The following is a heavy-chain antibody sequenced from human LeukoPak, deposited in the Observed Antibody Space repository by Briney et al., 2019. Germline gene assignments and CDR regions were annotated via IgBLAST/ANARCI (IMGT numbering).Heavy chain of an antibody. J-gene: IGHJ4*02. CDR2: IIPIFGTA. CDR1: GGTFSSYA. CDR3: ARYTYYYDSSGYYHFDY. D-gene: IGHD3-22*01. V-gene: IGHV1-69*13. Sequence: ASVKVSCKASGGTFSSYAISWVRQVPGQGLEWMGGIIPIFGTANYAQKFQGRVTITADESTSTAYMELSSLRSEDTAVYYCARYTYYYDSSGYYHFDYWGQGTLVTVSS.